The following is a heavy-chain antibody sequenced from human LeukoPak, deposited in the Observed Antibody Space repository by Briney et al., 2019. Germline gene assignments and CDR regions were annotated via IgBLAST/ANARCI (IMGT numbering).Heavy chain of an antibody. J-gene: IGHJ4*02. D-gene: IGHD3-3*02. CDR1: GYTFTNYY. CDR3: ARVPIFDIVPAPQLDS. V-gene: IGHV1-2*02. Sequence: ASVKVSCKASGYTFTNYYLHWVRQAPGQGFEWMGGMNPNTGGANYAQKFQDRVTMTRDTSMNTAYMELSSLRSDDTAIYYCARVPIFDIVPAPQLDSWGQGTLVIVSS. CDR2: MNPNTGGA.